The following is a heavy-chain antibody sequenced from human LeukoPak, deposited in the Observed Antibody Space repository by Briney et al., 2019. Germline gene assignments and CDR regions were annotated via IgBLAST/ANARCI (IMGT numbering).Heavy chain of an antibody. J-gene: IGHJ4*02. D-gene: IGHD3-10*02. CDR3: ARDFVRAGALDY. V-gene: IGHV3-48*04. CDR1: GFTFSSYN. CDR2: ISGGSSSI. Sequence: PGGSLRLSCAASGFTFSSYNMNWVRQAPGKGLEWVSYISGGSSSINYADSVKGRFTISRDNARNSLYLQMNSLRAEDTAVYYCARDFVRAGALDYWGQGTLVAVSS.